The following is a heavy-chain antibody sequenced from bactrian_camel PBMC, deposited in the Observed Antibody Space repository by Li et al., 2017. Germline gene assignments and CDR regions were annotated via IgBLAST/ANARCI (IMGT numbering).Heavy chain of an antibody. CDR1: GRTYSKWC. D-gene: IGHD2*01. Sequence: HVQLVESGGGSVQAGGSLRLSCAASGRTYSKWCMGWFRQPPGKSREGVAAIDTRGRVAIADSVKGRFSISKDNAGSTLSLLMNDLRPEDTGMYFCAARPINTRDCVAGGTTEFGYWGLSPVGYDDNYWGQGTQ. J-gene: IGHJ4*01. CDR3: AARPINTRDCVAGGTTEFGYWGLSPVGYDDNY. V-gene: IGHV3S57*01. CDR2: IDTRGRV.